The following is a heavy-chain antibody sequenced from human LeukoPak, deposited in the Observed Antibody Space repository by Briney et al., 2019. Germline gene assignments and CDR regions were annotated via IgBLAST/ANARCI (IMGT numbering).Heavy chain of an antibody. Sequence: GASVKVSCKASGYTFTSYGISWVRQAPGQGLEWMGWISAYNGNTNYAQKLQGRVTMTTDTSTSTAYMELRSLRSDDTAVYYCASLLYDSSGSYYFDYWGQGTLVTVSS. CDR1: GYTFTSYG. CDR3: ASLLYDSSGSYYFDY. CDR2: ISAYNGNT. J-gene: IGHJ4*02. D-gene: IGHD3-22*01. V-gene: IGHV1-18*01.